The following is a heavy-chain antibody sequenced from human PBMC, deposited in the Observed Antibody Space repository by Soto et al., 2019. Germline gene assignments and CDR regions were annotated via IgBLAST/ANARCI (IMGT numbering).Heavy chain of an antibody. J-gene: IGHJ6*02. CDR3: ARARGWNYRKNNAYYGMDV. V-gene: IGHV3-33*05. D-gene: IGHD1-7*01. CDR2: IANDGSDE. Sequence: QVQLVESGGGVVQPGRSQRLSCLASGFTFSSYGMHWVRQAPGKGLEWGTHIANDGSDEHDSDSVKGRFTGARDNSKTTLYTPMNDLRVGDTAVYYRARARGWNYRKNNAYYGMDVWGQGTTVSVSS. CDR1: GFTFSSYG.